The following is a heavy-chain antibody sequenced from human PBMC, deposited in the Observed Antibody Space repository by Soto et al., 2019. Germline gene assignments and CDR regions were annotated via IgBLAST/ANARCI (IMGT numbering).Heavy chain of an antibody. D-gene: IGHD3-10*01. CDR1: GGTFSSYA. CDR3: ARVDAYNYGNWYDS. J-gene: IGHJ5*01. Sequence: SVKVSGKASGGTFSSYAISWVRQAPGQGLEWMGGIIPIFGTANYAQKFQGRVTITADESTSTAYMQLSSLRSEGTAVYYCARVDAYNYGNWYDSWDKGTLVTVYS. CDR2: IIPIFGTA. V-gene: IGHV1-69*13.